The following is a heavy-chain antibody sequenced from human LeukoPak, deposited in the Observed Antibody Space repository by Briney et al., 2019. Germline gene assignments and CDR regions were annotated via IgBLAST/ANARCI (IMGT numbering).Heavy chain of an antibody. Sequence: GGSLRLSCAASGFTFDDYAMHWVRQAPGKGLEWVSGISWNSGSIGYADSVKGRFTISRDNAKNSLYLQMNSLRAEDTALYYCAKDRGDIVATIDYWGQGTLVTVSS. D-gene: IGHD5-12*01. CDR2: ISWNSGSI. V-gene: IGHV3-9*01. CDR3: AKDRGDIVATIDY. J-gene: IGHJ4*02. CDR1: GFTFDDYA.